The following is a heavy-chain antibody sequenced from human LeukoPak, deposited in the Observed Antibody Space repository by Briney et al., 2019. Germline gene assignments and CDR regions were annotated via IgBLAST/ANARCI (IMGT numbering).Heavy chain of an antibody. CDR2: IYTGRTT. J-gene: IGHJ4*02. V-gene: IGHV4-4*07. D-gene: IGHD1-26*01. CDR1: GYSMKYDY. CDR3: ARDNSGSYPPIFDS. Sequence: SETLSLTCTVSGYSMKYDYWSWVRQPAGKGLEWIARIYTGRTTNYNPSLKNRATISVDKSNNQFSLKLTSVTAADTAIYYCARDNSGSYPPIFDSWGQGTLVTVSS.